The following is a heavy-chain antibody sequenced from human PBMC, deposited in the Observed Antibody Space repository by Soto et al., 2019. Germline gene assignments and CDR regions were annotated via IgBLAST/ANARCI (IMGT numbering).Heavy chain of an antibody. J-gene: IGHJ3*02. CDR1: GGSISSGDYY. Sequence: QVQLQESGPGLVKPSQTLSLTCTVSGGSISSGDYYWSWIRQPPGKGLEWIGYIYYSGSTYYNPSLKSRVTISVDTSKNQFSLKLSSVTAADTAVYYCARGTNYYDSSGPILEAFDIWGQGTMVTVSS. V-gene: IGHV4-30-4*01. CDR3: ARGTNYYDSSGPILEAFDI. CDR2: IYYSGST. D-gene: IGHD3-22*01.